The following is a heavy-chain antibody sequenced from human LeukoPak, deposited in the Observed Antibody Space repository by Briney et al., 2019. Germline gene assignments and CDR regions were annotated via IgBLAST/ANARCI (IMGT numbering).Heavy chain of an antibody. CDR2: INPNSGGT. CDR3: ARGKTMVYCGGDCYRFDN. V-gene: IGHV1-2*02. D-gene: IGHD2-21*02. J-gene: IGHJ4*02. CDR1: GYTFSGYY. Sequence: ASVKVSCKASGYTFSGYYMHWVRQAPGQGLEWVGWINPNSGGTNYAQKFQGRVTMTRDTSISAAYMELSRLLSGDTAVYYCARGKTMVYCGGDCYRFDNWGQGTLVTVSS.